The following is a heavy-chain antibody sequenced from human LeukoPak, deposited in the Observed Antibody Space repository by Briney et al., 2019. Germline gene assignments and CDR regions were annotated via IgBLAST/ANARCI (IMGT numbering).Heavy chain of an antibody. V-gene: IGHV3-30*18. Sequence: GGSLRLSCAASGFTFSSYGMHWVRQAPGKGLEWVEVISYDGSNKYYADSVKGRFTISRDNSKNTLYLQMNSLRAEDTAVYYCAKAGDEYFQHWGQGTLVTVSS. CDR2: ISYDGSNK. CDR1: GFTFSSYG. J-gene: IGHJ1*01. CDR3: AKAGDEYFQH.